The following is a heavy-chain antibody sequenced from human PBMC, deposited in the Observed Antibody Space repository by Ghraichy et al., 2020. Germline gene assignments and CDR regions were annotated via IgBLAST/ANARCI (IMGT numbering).Heavy chain of an antibody. CDR1: GFTFSSYT. Sequence: GGSLRLSCAASGFTFSSYTMNWVRQAPGKGLEWVSSISSGSAYIYYADSVKGRFTISRDNAKSSLYLQMNSLRAEDTAVYFCAAKHDETYCPGGVCYNDWFDPWGQGTLVTVSS. CDR2: ISSGSAYI. V-gene: IGHV3-21*01. CDR3: AAKHDETYCPGGVCYNDWFDP. J-gene: IGHJ5*02. D-gene: IGHD2-8*02.